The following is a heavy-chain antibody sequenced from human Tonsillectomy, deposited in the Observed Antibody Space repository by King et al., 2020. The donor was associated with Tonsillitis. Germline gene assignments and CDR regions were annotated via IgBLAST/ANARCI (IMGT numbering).Heavy chain of an antibody. Sequence: VQLVQSGAEVKKPGASVKVSCKASGYYFSDNFIHWVRQAPGQGLEWMGWINPNSGDTNYAQKFQGRVTVTRDTSISTAYMELRRLRFDDTAVYYCARDIPRLTAGDGAVDLWGQGTMVTVSS. J-gene: IGHJ3*01. CDR1: GYYFSDNF. D-gene: IGHD2-2*02. CDR3: ARDIPRLTAGDGAVDL. CDR2: INPNSGDT. V-gene: IGHV1-2*02.